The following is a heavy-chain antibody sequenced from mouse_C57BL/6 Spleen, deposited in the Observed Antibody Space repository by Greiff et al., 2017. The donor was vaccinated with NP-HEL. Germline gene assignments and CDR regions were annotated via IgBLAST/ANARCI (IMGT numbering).Heavy chain of an antibody. CDR2: IYPGSGST. D-gene: IGHD1-1*01. J-gene: IGHJ3*01. V-gene: IGHV1-55*01. CDR1: GYTFTSYW. CDR3: ARVYYGSSDGFAY. Sequence: VQLQQSGAELVKPGASVKMSCKASGYTFTSYWITWVKQRPGQGLEWIGDIYPGSGSTNYNEKFKSKATLTVDTSSSTAYMQLSSLTSEDSAVYYCARVYYGSSDGFAYWGQGTLVTVSA.